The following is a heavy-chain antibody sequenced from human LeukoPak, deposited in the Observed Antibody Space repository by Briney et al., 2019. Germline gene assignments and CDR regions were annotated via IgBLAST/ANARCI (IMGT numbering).Heavy chain of an antibody. D-gene: IGHD3-10*01. CDR1: GHTFTGYY. Sequence: ASVKVSCKASGHTFTGYYMHWARQAPGQGLEWMGGIIPIFGTANYAQKFQGRVTITADESTSTAYMELSSLRSEDTAVYYCARARRRFGELLISRGAFDIWGQGTMVTVSS. J-gene: IGHJ3*02. CDR2: IIPIFGTA. CDR3: ARARRRFGELLISRGAFDI. V-gene: IGHV1-69*13.